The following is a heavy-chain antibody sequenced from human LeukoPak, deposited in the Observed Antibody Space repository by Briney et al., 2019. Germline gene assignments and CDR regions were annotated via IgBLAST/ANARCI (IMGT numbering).Heavy chain of an antibody. V-gene: IGHV3-11*05. D-gene: IGHD6-19*01. CDR3: AGDRSGWYVSD. Sequence: GGSLRLSCAASGFTFSDYYMTWIRQAPGKGLEWVSHISSSSRYTNSADSVKGRFTISRDNAKNSLYLQMNSMRAEDTAVYYCAGDRSGWYVSDGGQGTLVTVSS. J-gene: IGHJ4*02. CDR1: GFTFSDYY. CDR2: ISSSSRYT.